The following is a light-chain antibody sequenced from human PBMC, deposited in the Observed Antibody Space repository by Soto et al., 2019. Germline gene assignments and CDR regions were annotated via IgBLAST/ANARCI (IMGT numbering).Light chain of an antibody. Sequence: ETVLTQSPGTLSLSPGERATLSCRASQSVPSFSLAWYQQKPCQSPRLLIYGSSSRATGIPDRFSCSGFGADCTLTMSRVEPEDCAVYYCQQYGNSPGTFGEGTKLEIK. CDR1: QSVPSFS. V-gene: IGKV3-20*01. CDR2: GSS. J-gene: IGKJ2*01. CDR3: QQYGNSPGT.